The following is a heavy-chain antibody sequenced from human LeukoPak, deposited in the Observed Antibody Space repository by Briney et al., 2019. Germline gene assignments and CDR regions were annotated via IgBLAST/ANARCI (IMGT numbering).Heavy chain of an antibody. V-gene: IGHV3-33*08. CDR2: IWFDGSNE. Sequence: HPGGSLRLSCAASGFTFSSYGMHWVRQAPGKGLEWVALIWFDGSNEYYADSVKGRFTISRDNSKNTLYLQMNSLRAEDTAVYYCARASNCIITSCSVDYWGQGTPVTVSS. CDR1: GFTFSSYG. D-gene: IGHD2-2*01. CDR3: ARASNCIITSCSVDY. J-gene: IGHJ4*02.